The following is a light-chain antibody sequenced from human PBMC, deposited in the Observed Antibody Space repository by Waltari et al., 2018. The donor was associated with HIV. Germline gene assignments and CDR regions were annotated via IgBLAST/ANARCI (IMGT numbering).Light chain of an antibody. CDR2: EVT. V-gene: IGLV2-23*02. Sequence: QSALTQPASVSGSPGQSISISCTGTSNDVGIYDLVSWYQHPPGKAPKLVIYEVTKRPSGVSNRFSGSKSGNSASLTISGLQAEDEADYFCCSYAGSVTYWVFGGGTKVTVL. CDR3: CSYAGSVTYWV. J-gene: IGLJ3*02. CDR1: SNDVGIYDL.